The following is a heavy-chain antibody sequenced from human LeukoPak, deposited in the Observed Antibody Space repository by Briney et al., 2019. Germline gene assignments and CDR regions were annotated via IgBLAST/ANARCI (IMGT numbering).Heavy chain of an antibody. Sequence: SETLSLTCTVSGGSISSYYWSWIRQPPGKGLEWIGYIYYSGSTNYNPSLKSRVTISVDTSKNQFSLKLSSVTAADTAVYYCAREFKMALDAFDIWGQGTMVTVSS. V-gene: IGHV4-59*01. J-gene: IGHJ3*02. CDR1: GGSISSYY. D-gene: IGHD5-24*01. CDR2: IYYSGST. CDR3: AREFKMALDAFDI.